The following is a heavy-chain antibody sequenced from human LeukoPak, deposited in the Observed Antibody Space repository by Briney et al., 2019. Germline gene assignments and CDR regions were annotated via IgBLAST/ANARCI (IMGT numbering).Heavy chain of an antibody. CDR1: GFTFSDYA. J-gene: IGHJ4*02. CDR3: ARDPGPIAAGDY. V-gene: IGHV3-74*01. CDR2: INSDGSST. D-gene: IGHD6-13*01. Sequence: QPGGSLRLSRAASGFTFSDYAMSWVRQAPGKGLVWVSRINSDGSSTSYADSVKGRFTISRDNAKNTLYLQMNSLRAEDTGVYYCARDPGPIAAGDYWGQGTLVTVSS.